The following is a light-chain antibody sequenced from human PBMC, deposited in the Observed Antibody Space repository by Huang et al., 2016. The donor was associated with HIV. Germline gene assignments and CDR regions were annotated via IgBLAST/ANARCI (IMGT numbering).Light chain of an antibody. Sequence: EIVLTQSPATLSLSPGERATLSCRASQSVSSYLAWYQQKPGQAPRLLIYDASNRATGIPARFRGSGSGTDFTLTISSLEPEDLAVYYCQQRSNWPRALTFGGGTKVEIK. CDR3: QQRSNWPRALT. J-gene: IGKJ4*01. CDR2: DAS. V-gene: IGKV3-11*01. CDR1: QSVSSY.